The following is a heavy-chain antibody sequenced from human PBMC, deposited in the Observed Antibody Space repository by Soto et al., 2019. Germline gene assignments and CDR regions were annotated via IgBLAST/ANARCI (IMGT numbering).Heavy chain of an antibody. CDR2: IYLSGVT. Sequence: QVQLQESGPGLVKPSETLSLTCTVSGGSISSHFWSWIRQPPGKGLEWIGYIYLSGVTNYNPSLKIRVTISLDTSRNQFSLKVSSVTAADTAVYYWARQGVATITSWFDPWGQGTLVTVSS. V-gene: IGHV4-59*11. J-gene: IGHJ5*02. CDR1: GGSISSHF. D-gene: IGHD5-12*01. CDR3: ARQGVATITSWFDP.